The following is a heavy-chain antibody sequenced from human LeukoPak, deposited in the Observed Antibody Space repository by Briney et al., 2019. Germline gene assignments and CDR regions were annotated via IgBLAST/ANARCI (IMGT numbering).Heavy chain of an antibody. CDR3: ARVPPYCSSTSCWFDP. D-gene: IGHD2-2*01. V-gene: IGHV1-69*05. J-gene: IGHJ5*02. Sequence: GSSVKVSCKASGGTFSSYAISWVRQAPGQGLEWMGGIIPIFGTANYAQKFQGRVTITTDESTSTGYMELSSLRSEDTAVYYCARVPPYCSSTSCWFDPWGQGTLVTVSS. CDR1: GGTFSSYA. CDR2: IIPIFGTA.